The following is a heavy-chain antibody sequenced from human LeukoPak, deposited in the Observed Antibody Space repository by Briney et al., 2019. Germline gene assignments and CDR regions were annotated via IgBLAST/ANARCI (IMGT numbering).Heavy chain of an antibody. CDR2: INGIGTST. Sequence: GGSLRLSCAVSGFTFSNYAVSWVRQAPGKRLGWVWGINGIGTSTYYADSVKGRVTISTDNSKSTLCLQVNSLTVEDTGVYFCANSRTGWYVFDYWGQGTLVTVSS. J-gene: IGHJ4*02. V-gene: IGHV3-23*01. CDR3: ANSRTGWYVFDY. CDR1: GFTFSNYA. D-gene: IGHD6-19*01.